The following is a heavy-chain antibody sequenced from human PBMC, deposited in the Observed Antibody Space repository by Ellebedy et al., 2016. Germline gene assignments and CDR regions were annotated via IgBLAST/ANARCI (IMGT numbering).Heavy chain of an antibody. CDR1: GFTFSTYS. CDR3: ARGYDFWSGYYPDY. V-gene: IGHV3-48*02. J-gene: IGHJ4*02. Sequence: GESLKISXAASGFTFSTYSMNWVRQAPGKGLEWVSYISSSSSTIYYADSVKGRFTISRDNAKNSLYLQMNSLRDEDTAVYYCARGYDFWSGYYPDYWGQGTLVTVSS. CDR2: ISSSSSTI. D-gene: IGHD3-3*01.